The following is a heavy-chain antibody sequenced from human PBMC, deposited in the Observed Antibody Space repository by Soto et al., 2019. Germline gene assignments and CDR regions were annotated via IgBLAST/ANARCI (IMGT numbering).Heavy chain of an antibody. V-gene: IGHV4-31*03. CDR3: AREEQLVRYYGMDV. CDR1: GGSISSVGYY. CDR2: IYYSGST. Sequence: SETRSLTCTVSGGSISSVGYYWIWSRHHPGKGLEWIGYIYYSGSTYYNPSLKSRVTISVDTSKNQFSLKLSSVTAADTAVYYCAREEQLVRYYGMDVWGQGTTVTVSS. D-gene: IGHD6-6*01. J-gene: IGHJ6*02.